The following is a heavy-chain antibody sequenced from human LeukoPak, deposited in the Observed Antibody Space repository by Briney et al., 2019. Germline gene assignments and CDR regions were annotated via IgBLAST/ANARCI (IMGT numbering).Heavy chain of an antibody. CDR3: AYGGQWLVPVAFDI. J-gene: IGHJ3*02. D-gene: IGHD6-19*01. V-gene: IGHV3-9*01. CDR1: GFTFDDYA. Sequence: GRSLRLSCAASGFTFDDYAMHWVRHAPGKGLEWVSGISWNSGSIGYADSVKGRFTISRDNAKNSLYLQMNSLRAEDTALYYCAYGGQWLVPVAFDIWGQGTMVTVSS. CDR2: ISWNSGSI.